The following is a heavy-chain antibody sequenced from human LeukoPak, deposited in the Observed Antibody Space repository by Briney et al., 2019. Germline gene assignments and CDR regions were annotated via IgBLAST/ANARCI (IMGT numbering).Heavy chain of an antibody. Sequence: PGGSLRLSCTASGSTFSSYAMNWVRQAPGKGLEWVSGIGAGGTFTYYADSVKGRFTISRDNAKNSLYLQMNSLRAEDTAVYYCARRGYNWKFDYWGQGTLVTVSS. V-gene: IGHV3-21*01. CDR1: GSTFSSYA. J-gene: IGHJ4*02. D-gene: IGHD1-20*01. CDR3: ARRGYNWKFDY. CDR2: IGAGGTFT.